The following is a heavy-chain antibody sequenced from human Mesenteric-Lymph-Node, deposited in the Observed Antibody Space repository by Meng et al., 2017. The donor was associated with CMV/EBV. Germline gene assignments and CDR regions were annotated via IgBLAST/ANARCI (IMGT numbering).Heavy chain of an antibody. Sequence: QLQRQESGPGLVKPSETLSLTFTVSGGSISSSSYYWGWIRQPPGKGLGWIGSIYYSGSTYYNPSLKSRVTISVDTSKNQFSLKLSSVTAADTAVYYCARPHYYGSGSSPWFDPWGQGTLVTVSS. J-gene: IGHJ5*02. V-gene: IGHV4-39*01. CDR1: GGSISSSSYY. D-gene: IGHD3-10*01. CDR3: ARPHYYGSGSSPWFDP. CDR2: IYYSGST.